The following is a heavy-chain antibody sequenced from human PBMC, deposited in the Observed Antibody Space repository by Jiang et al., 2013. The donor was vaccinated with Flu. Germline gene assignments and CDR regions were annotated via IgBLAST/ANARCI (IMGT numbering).Heavy chain of an antibody. J-gene: IGHJ4*02. CDR2: INPSGGST. V-gene: IGHV1-46*03. CDR3: ARVTEYGGCEYFDY. Sequence: LEWMGIINPSGGSTSYAQKFQGRVTMTRDTSTSTVYMELSSLRSEDTAVYYCARVTEYGGCEYFDYWGQGTLVTVSS. D-gene: IGHD1-14*01.